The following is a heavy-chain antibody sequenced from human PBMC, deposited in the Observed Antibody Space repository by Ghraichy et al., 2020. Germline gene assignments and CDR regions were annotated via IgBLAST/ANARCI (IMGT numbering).Heavy chain of an antibody. CDR3: ARTLGIVVPAAVSHAFDI. CDR1: GGSISSYY. CDR2: IYYSGST. V-gene: IGHV4-59*08. Sequence: SETLSLTCTVSGGSISSYYWSWIRQPPGKGLEWIGYIYYSGSTNYNPSLKSRVTISVDTSKNQFSLKLSSVTAADTAVYYCARTLGIVVPAAVSHAFDIWGQGTMVTVSS. J-gene: IGHJ3*02. D-gene: IGHD2-2*01.